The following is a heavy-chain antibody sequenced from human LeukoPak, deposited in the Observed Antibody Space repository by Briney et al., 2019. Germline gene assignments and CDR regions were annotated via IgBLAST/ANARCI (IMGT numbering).Heavy chain of an antibody. J-gene: IGHJ3*02. CDR3: AKDGGWLTTTDTFDI. D-gene: IGHD6-19*01. Sequence: PGRSLRLSCAASGLTFDDYAMHWVRQAPEKGLEWVSGISWNSGSIGYAGSVKGRFTISRYNAKNSLYLQMNNLGAEDTGLYYCAKDGGWLTTTDTFDIWGQGTMVTVSS. CDR2: ISWNSGSI. CDR1: GLTFDDYA. V-gene: IGHV3-9*01.